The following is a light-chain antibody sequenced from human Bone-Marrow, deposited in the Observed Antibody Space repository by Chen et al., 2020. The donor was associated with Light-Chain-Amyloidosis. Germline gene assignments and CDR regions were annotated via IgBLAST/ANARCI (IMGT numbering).Light chain of an antibody. CDR3: SAWDASLNGPV. CDR2: SVD. CDR1: SSNIGRNT. V-gene: IGLV1-44*01. J-gene: IGLJ3*02. Sequence: QSGLAQPPSASGTPGQRVTISCSGSSSNIGRNTVNWYQQLPGTGPKLLIYSVDQRPSGVPDRFSGSKSGTSVSLAISGLQSEDEADYYCSAWDASLNGPVFGGGTKLTVL.